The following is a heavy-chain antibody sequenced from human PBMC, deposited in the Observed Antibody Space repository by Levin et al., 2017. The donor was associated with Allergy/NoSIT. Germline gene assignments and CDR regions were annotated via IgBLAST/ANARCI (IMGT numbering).Heavy chain of an antibody. V-gene: IGHV3-7*01. CDR2: IKQDGSEK. D-gene: IGHD3-22*01. Sequence: SCAASGFTFSSYWMSWVRQAPGKGLEWVANIKQDGSEKYYVDSVKGRFTISRDNAKNSLYLQMNSLRAEDTAVYYCARVMERDSSGYYDHPIPYAFDIWGQGTMVTVSS. CDR1: GFTFSSYW. J-gene: IGHJ3*02. CDR3: ARVMERDSSGYYDHPIPYAFDI.